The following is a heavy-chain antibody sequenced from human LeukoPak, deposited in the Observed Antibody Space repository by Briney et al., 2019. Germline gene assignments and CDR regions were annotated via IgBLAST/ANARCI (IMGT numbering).Heavy chain of an antibody. CDR1: GGSFSGYY. D-gene: IGHD3-10*01. CDR3: ARRGGYYYGSGSYRNWFDP. Sequence: SETLSLTCAVYGGSFSGYYCSWIRQPPGKGLEWIGEINHSGSTNYNPSLKSRVTISVDTSKNQFSLKLSSVTAADTAVYYCARRGGYYYGSGSYRNWFDPWGQGTLVTVSS. J-gene: IGHJ5*02. V-gene: IGHV4-34*01. CDR2: INHSGST.